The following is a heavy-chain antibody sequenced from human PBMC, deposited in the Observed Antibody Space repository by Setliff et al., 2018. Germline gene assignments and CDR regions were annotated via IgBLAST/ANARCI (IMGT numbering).Heavy chain of an antibody. J-gene: IGHJ4*02. Sequence: SETLSLTCNASGGSISGYYWSWIRQPPGKGLEWIGNIYSSGSIKYNPSLKSRVTISIDSSKNQMSLRMTSVTAADTAVYYCARGRYFESSSYYFPFDYWGLGTLVTVSS. CDR1: GGSISGYY. CDR2: IYSSGSI. CDR3: ARGRYFESSSYYFPFDY. D-gene: IGHD3-22*01. V-gene: IGHV4-59*12.